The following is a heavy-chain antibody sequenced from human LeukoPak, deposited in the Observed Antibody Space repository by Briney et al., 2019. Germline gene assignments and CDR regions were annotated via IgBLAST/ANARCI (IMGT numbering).Heavy chain of an antibody. CDR2: ISSSSSYI. J-gene: IGHJ4*02. Sequence: GGSLRLSCAASGFTFSSYSMNWVRQAPGKGLEWVSSISSSSSYIYHADSVKGRFTISRDNAKNSLYLQMNSLRAEDTAVYYCARAVRGGLMPYYNDYWGQGTLVTVSS. V-gene: IGHV3-21*01. CDR1: GFTFSSYS. D-gene: IGHD2-15*01. CDR3: ARAVRGGLMPYYNDY.